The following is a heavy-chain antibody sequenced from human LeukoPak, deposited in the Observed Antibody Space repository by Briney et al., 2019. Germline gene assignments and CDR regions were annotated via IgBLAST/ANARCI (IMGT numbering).Heavy chain of an antibody. J-gene: IGHJ4*02. V-gene: IGHV3-49*04. Sequence: PGGSLRLSCTPSGFTFGDYAMTWVRQAPGKGLEWVGLIRSKAFGGAAEYAASVTDRFTISRDDSKTIAYLQMNSLKTEDTAVYYCSRGALSGVYYSDYWGRGTLVTVSS. CDR3: SRGALSGVYYSDY. CDR2: IRSKAFGGAA. D-gene: IGHD1-26*01. CDR1: GFTFGDYA.